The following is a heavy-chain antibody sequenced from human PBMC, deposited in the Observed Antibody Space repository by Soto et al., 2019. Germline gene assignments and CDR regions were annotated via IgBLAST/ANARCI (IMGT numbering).Heavy chain of an antibody. V-gene: IGHV3-23*01. CDR3: AKLRGSYPHQTLDY. CDR1: GFTFSSYA. J-gene: IGHJ4*02. CDR2: ISGSGGGT. D-gene: IGHD3-16*01. Sequence: GGSLRLSCAASGFTFSSYAMSWVRQAPGKGLEWVSAISGSGGGTYYADSVKGRFTISRDNSRNTLFLQMNSLRAEDTAVYYCAKLRGSYPHQTLDYWGQGALVTVSS.